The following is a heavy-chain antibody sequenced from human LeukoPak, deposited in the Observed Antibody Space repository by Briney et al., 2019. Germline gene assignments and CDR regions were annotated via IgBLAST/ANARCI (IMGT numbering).Heavy chain of an antibody. V-gene: IGHV4-38-2*02. J-gene: IGHJ4*02. D-gene: IGHD6-19*01. Sequence: SETLSLTCTVSGYSISSGYYWGWIRQPPGKGLEWIGSIYHSGSTYYNPSLKSRVTISVDTSKNQFSLKLSSVTAADTAVYYCARDRSIAVAGPIWYWGQGTLVTVSS. CDR1: GYSISSGYY. CDR3: ARDRSIAVAGPIWY. CDR2: IYHSGST.